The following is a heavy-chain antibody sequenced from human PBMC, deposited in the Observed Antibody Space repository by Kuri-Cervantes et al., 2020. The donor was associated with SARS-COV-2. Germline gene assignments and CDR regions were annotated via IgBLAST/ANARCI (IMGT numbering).Heavy chain of an antibody. CDR1: GGSFSGYY. CDR2: INHSGGT. Sequence: SETLTLFCAVYGGSFSGYYWSWIRQPPGKGLVWLGEINHSGGTNYNPSLKSRVTISVDTSKNQFSLKLSSVTAADTAVYYCARGPETGTGAFDIWGQGTMVTVSS. V-gene: IGHV4-34*01. D-gene: IGHD1-1*01. J-gene: IGHJ3*02. CDR3: ARGPETGTGAFDI.